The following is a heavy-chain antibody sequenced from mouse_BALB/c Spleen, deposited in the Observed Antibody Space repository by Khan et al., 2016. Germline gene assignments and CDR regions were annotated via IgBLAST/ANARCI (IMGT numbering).Heavy chain of an antibody. CDR1: GFTFSNYW. CDR2: IRLTSNNYAT. Sequence: EVKLEVSGGGLVQPGGSMKLSCVASGFTFSNYWMNWVRQSPEKGLEWVAEIRLTSNNYATHYAESVKGRFTISRDDSKSSVYLQMNNLRGEDTGIYYCSKALYLFAYWGQGTLVTVSA. J-gene: IGHJ3*01. D-gene: IGHD1-1*01. CDR3: SKALYLFAY. V-gene: IGHV6-6*02.